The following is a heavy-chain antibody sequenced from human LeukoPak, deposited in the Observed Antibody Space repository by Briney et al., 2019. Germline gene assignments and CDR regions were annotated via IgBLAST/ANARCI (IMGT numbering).Heavy chain of an antibody. J-gene: IGHJ4*02. V-gene: IGHV4-59*10. CDR2: IYTSGST. CDR1: GGSFSGYY. D-gene: IGHD2-15*01. Sequence: PSETLSLTCAVYGGSFSGYYWSWIRQPAGKGLEWIGRIYTSGSTNYNPSLKSRVTMSVHTSKNQFSLKLSSVTAADTAVYYCAKFGGMCDSMVVAATRRFDYWGQGTLVTVSS. CDR3: AKFGGMCDSMVVAATRRFDY.